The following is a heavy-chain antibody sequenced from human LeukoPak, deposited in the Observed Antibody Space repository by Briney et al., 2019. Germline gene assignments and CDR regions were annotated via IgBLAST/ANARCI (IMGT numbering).Heavy chain of an antibody. CDR3: ARDPWYRAFGI. V-gene: IGHV3-23*01. J-gene: IGHJ3*02. D-gene: IGHD6-13*01. CDR1: GFTFSSYA. CDR2: ISGMCGST. Sequence: PGGSLRLSCAASGFTFSSYAMSWVRQAPGKGLEWVSAISGMCGSTYYADSVKGRFTISRDNSKNTLYLQMNSLRAEDTAVYYCARDPWYRAFGIGGQGTRVTVSS.